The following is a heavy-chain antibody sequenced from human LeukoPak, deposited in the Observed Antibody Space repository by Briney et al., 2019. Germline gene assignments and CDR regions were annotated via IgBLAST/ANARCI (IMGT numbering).Heavy chain of an antibody. J-gene: IGHJ6*03. V-gene: IGHV3-30*02. D-gene: IGHD5/OR15-5a*01. CDR3: AILNLEMSPSRFYYYVDV. Sequence: PGGALRLSCTSCGVAFYTFGAHWLRQAPGKGLDWLACIGADGGTQYYANAVKGRFSISRDNSKNTLYLQMNRFRAEDPAMYYCAILNLEMSPSRFYYYVDVWGKGTTVTISS. CDR2: IGADGGTQ. CDR1: GVAFYTFG.